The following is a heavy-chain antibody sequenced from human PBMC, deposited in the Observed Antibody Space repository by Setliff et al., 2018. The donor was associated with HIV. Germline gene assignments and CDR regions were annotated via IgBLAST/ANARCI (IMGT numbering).Heavy chain of an antibody. D-gene: IGHD3-3*01. CDR1: GGSISSHY. V-gene: IGHV4-59*06. J-gene: IGHJ3*02. CDR3: ARVPRITTLRNAFDI. Sequence: PSETLSLTCTVSGGSISSHYWTWIRQPPGKGLDWIGNTYYIGNTDYNPSLKSRVTISIDTSKNQFSLKLSSVTAADTAIYYCARVPRITTLRNAFDIWGQGTMVTVSS. CDR2: TYYIGNT.